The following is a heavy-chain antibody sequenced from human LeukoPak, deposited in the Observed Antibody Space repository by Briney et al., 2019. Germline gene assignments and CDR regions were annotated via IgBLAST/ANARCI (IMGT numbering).Heavy chain of an antibody. CDR3: ARGDYSSSWYPLPHAFDI. J-gene: IGHJ3*02. CDR1: GFTFSDYY. Sequence: GGSLRLSCAASGFTFSDYYMSWVRQAPGKGLVWVSRINSDGSSTSYADSVKGRFTISRDNAKNTLYLQMNSLRAEDTAVYYCARGDYSSSWYPLPHAFDIWGQGTMVTVSS. V-gene: IGHV3-74*01. D-gene: IGHD6-13*01. CDR2: INSDGSST.